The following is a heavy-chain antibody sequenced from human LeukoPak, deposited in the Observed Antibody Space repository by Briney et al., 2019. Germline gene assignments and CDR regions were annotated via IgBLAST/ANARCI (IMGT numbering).Heavy chain of an antibody. Sequence: SETLSLTCTVSGASISGSIYYWGWIRQPPGRGLEWVGSIYYSGYSGTTYYTPSLKSRVTVSVDTSKNHFSLNLNSVTAADTAVYYCARLTYGGPPGFDYWGQGTLVTVSS. CDR3: ARLTYGGPPGFDY. CDR1: GASISGSIYY. D-gene: IGHD4-23*01. J-gene: IGHJ4*02. V-gene: IGHV4-39*07. CDR2: IYYSGYSGTT.